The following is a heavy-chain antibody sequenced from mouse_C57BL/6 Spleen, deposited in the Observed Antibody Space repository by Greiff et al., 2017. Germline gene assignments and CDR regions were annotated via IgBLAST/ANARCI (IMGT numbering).Heavy chain of an antibody. V-gene: IGHV5-4*01. CDR2: ISDGGSYT. CDR3: AREKTGTRGYFDY. D-gene: IGHD4-1*01. CDR1: GFTFSSYA. Sequence: EVKLMESGGGLVKPGGSLKLSCAASGFTFSSYAMSWVRQTPEKRLEWVATISDGGSYTYYPDNVKGRFTISRDNAKNNLYLQMSHLKSEDTAMYYCAREKTGTRGYFDYWGQGTTLTVSS. J-gene: IGHJ2*01.